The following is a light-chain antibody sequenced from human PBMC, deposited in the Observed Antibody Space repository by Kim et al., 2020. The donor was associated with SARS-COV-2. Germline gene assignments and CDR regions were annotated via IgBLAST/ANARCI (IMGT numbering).Light chain of an antibody. Sequence: DIQMTQSPSSLSASVGDRVTITCRASQSISSYLNWYQQKPGKAPKLLSYAASSLQSGVPSRFSGSGSGTDFTLTISSLQPEDFATYYCQQSYSTPLYTFGQGTKLEI. CDR1: QSISSY. V-gene: IGKV1-39*01. CDR2: AAS. J-gene: IGKJ2*01. CDR3: QQSYSTPLYT.